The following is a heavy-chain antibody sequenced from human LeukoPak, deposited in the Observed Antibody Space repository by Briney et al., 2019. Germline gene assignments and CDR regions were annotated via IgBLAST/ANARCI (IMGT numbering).Heavy chain of an antibody. D-gene: IGHD2-2*01. V-gene: IGHV3-33*01. J-gene: IGHJ6*02. Sequence: PGRSLRLSCAASGFTFSSYGMHWVRQAPGKGLEWVAVIWYDGSNKYYADSVKGRFTISRDDAKNSLYLQMNSLRDEDTAVYHCARDELGYCSSTSCPPIAYSYYGMDVWGQGTTVTVSS. CDR3: ARDELGYCSSTSCPPIAYSYYGMDV. CDR1: GFTFSSYG. CDR2: IWYDGSNK.